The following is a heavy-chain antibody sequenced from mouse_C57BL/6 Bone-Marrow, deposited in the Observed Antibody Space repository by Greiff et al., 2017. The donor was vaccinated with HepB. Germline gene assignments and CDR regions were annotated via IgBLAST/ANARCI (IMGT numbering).Heavy chain of an antibody. CDR1: GYTFTSYG. Sequence: VKLVESGAELARPGASVKLSCKASGYTFTSYGISWVKQRTGQGLEWIGEIYPRSGNTYYNEKFKGKATLTADKSSSTAYMELRSLTSEDSAVYFCARLGYYGSRYLDYWGQGTTLTVSS. J-gene: IGHJ2*01. D-gene: IGHD1-1*01. CDR2: IYPRSGNT. CDR3: ARLGYYGSRYLDY. V-gene: IGHV1-81*01.